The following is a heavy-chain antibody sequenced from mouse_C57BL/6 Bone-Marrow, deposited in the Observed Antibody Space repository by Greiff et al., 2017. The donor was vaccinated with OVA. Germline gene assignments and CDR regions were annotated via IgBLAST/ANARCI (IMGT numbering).Heavy chain of an antibody. V-gene: IGHV5-6*01. CDR2: ISRGGSYT. D-gene: IGHD1-1*01. CDR1: GFTFSSYG. CDR3: ARHGDYGSFFDY. Sequence: EVQVVEPGGDLVKPGGSLKLSCAASGFTFSSYGMSWVRQTPDKRLEWVATISRGGSYTYYPDSVKGRFTISSDNAKNTLYLQMSSLKSEDTAMYYWARHGDYGSFFDYWGQGTTLTVSS. J-gene: IGHJ2*01.